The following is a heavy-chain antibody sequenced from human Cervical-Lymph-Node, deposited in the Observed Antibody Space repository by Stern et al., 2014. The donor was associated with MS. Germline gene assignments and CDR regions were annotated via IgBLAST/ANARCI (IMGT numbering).Heavy chain of an antibody. Sequence: VQLVQSGAEVKKPGASVKVSCKASGYTFTGYYMHWVRPAPGQGLEWMGWIHPNSGGTNYAQKFQGWVTMTRDTSISTAYMELSRLRSDDTAVYYCARDHRYGSADLVFDYWGQGTLVTVSS. J-gene: IGHJ4*02. CDR1: GYTFTGYY. D-gene: IGHD3-10*01. CDR3: ARDHRYGSADLVFDY. V-gene: IGHV1-2*04. CDR2: IHPNSGGT.